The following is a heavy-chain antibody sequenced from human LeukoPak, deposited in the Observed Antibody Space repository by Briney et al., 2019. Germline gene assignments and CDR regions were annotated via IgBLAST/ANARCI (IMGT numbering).Heavy chain of an antibody. CDR3: ATVAVLRGVTYFDY. V-gene: IGHV4-59*01. CDR2: LFYRGST. CDR1: GGSISSYY. J-gene: IGHJ4*02. D-gene: IGHD3-10*01. Sequence: PSETLCLTCTVSGGSISSYYWSWIRQPPGKGLEWISYLFYRGSTDYHPSLESRVTISVDTSKNPFSLQLRSVTAADTAVYYCATVAVLRGVTYFDYWGPGTLVTVSS.